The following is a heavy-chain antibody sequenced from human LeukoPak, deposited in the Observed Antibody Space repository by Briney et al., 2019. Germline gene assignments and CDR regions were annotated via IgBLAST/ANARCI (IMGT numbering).Heavy chain of an antibody. CDR2: IYSGGST. Sequence: GGSLRLSCAASGFTVSSNYMSWVRQAPGKGLEWVSVIYSGGSTYYADSVKGRFTISRDNSKNTLYLQMNSLRAEDTAVYYCARGPTYCSGGSCYLDYWGQGTLVTVSS. D-gene: IGHD2-15*01. J-gene: IGHJ4*02. CDR1: GFTVSSNY. CDR3: ARGPTYCSGGSCYLDY. V-gene: IGHV3-66*01.